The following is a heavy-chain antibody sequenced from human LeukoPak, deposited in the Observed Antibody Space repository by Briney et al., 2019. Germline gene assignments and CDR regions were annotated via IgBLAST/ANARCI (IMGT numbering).Heavy chain of an antibody. CDR2: SNGDGRRA. Sequence: GGSLRLSCAASGFTFSSYWMTWVRQAPGKRLVWVSRSNGDGRRANYAESVKGRFTISRDNAKNTLYLQMNSLRAEDTAVYYCAREVEEVPAAMGVYYYYYMDVWGKGTSVTVSS. D-gene: IGHD2-2*01. J-gene: IGHJ6*03. CDR3: AREVEEVPAAMGVYYYYYMDV. CDR1: GFTFSSYW. V-gene: IGHV3-74*01.